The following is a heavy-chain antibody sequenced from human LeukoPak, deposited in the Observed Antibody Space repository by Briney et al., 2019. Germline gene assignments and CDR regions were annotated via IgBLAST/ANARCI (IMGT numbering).Heavy chain of an antibody. D-gene: IGHD3-9*01. CDR1: GFTFSSYA. V-gene: IGHV3-23*01. CDR3: AKDLYDILTGYYKGSFFDY. J-gene: IGHJ4*02. CDR2: ISGSGGST. Sequence: GGSLRLSCAASGFTFSSYAMSWVRQAPGKGLEWVSAISGSGGSTYYADSVKGRFTISRDNSKNTLYLQMNSLRAEDTAEYYCAKDLYDILTGYYKGSFFDYWGQGTLVTVSS.